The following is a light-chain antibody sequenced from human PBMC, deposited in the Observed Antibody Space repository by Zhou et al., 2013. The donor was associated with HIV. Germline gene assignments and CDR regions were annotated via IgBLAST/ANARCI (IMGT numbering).Light chain of an antibody. CDR2: KAS. V-gene: IGKV1-5*03. Sequence: IQLTQSPSSLSASVGDRVTITCRASQSISSWLAWYQQKPGKAPKLLIYKASSLESGVPSRFSGSGSGTEFTLTISSLQPDDFATYYCQQYYSYSWTFGQGTKVEIK. CDR3: QQYYSYSWT. CDR1: QSISSW. J-gene: IGKJ1*01.